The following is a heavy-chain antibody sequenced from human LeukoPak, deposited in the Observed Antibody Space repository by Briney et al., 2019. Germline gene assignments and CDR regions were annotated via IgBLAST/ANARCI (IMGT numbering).Heavy chain of an antibody. CDR1: GYSISSAYY. Sequence: PSETLSLTCSVSGYSISSAYYWSWIRQPPGKGLEWIGEINHSGSTNYNPSLKSRVTISVDTSKNQFSLKLSSVTAADTAVYYCANPVIADYWGQGTLVTVSS. V-gene: IGHV4-38-2*02. J-gene: IGHJ4*02. CDR2: INHSGST. D-gene: IGHD3-22*01. CDR3: ANPVIADY.